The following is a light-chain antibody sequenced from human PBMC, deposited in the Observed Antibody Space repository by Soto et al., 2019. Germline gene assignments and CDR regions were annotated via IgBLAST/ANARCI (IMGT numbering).Light chain of an antibody. CDR1: QIVDTS. J-gene: IGKJ2*01. CDR3: QQTQRILPT. Sequence: IQMTQSPSSLSASVGNSVTVTCRASQIVDTSLNWYQQKPGKAPQLLIYAASSFQSGAPSRLSGSGSATSLTLPIHPLQPEDFATYYCQQTQRILPTFGQGTKV. V-gene: IGKV1-39*01. CDR2: AAS.